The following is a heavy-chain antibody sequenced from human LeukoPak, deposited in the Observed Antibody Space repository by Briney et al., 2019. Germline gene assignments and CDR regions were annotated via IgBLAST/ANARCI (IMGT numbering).Heavy chain of an antibody. D-gene: IGHD3-9*01. J-gene: IGHJ4*02. CDR3: ASGLRYFDLYY. V-gene: IGHV4-61*02. Sequence: SETLSLTCAVSGGSLSSGSYYWSWIRQPAGKGLEWIGRIDTSGSTNYNPSLKSRVTMSADTSKKQFSLKLRSVTAADTAVYYCASGLRYFDLYYWGQGTLVTVSS. CDR1: GGSLSSGSYY. CDR2: IDTSGST.